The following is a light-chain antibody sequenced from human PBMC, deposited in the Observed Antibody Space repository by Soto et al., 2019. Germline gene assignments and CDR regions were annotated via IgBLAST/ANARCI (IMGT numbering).Light chain of an antibody. J-gene: IGKJ4*01. CDR2: GAS. CDR3: QQYNKWPLT. CDR1: QSVSSSY. Sequence: IVMTQSPSPLYQYIGERATXSCRASQSVSSSYLAWYQQKPGHATRLLIYGASNRATGIPDRFSRSGSGTDFTLTISRLEPEDFAVYYCQQYNKWPLTFGEGSKVDI. V-gene: IGKV3-20*01.